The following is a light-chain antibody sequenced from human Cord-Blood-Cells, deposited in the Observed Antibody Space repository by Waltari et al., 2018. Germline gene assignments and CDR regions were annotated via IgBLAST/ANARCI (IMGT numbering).Light chain of an antibody. CDR3: CSYAGSSTDVV. CDR2: EGS. J-gene: IGLJ2*01. CDR1: RSDVGRYNL. V-gene: IGLV2-23*01. Sequence: QSALTQPASVSGSPGQSITISCTGTRSDVGRYNLVSWYQQHPGKAPKLMIYEGSKRPSGVSNRFSGSKSGNTASLTISGLQAEDEADYYCCSYAGSSTDVVFGGGTKLIVL.